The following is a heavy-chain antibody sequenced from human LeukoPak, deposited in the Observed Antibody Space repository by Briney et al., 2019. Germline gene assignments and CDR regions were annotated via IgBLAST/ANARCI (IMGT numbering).Heavy chain of an antibody. V-gene: IGHV1-69*01. D-gene: IGHD4-23*01. CDR2: IIPIFGTA. Sequence: GSSVKVSCKASGGTFSSYAISWVRQAPGQGLEWMGGIIPIFGTANYAQKFQGRVTITADESTSTAYMELSSLRFEDTAVYYCATSSTVVTPYYFDYWGQGTLVTVSS. CDR3: ATSSTVVTPYYFDY. CDR1: GGTFSSYA. J-gene: IGHJ4*02.